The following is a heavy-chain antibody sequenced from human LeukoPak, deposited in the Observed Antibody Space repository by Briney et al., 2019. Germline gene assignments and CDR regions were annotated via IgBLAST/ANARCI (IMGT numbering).Heavy chain of an antibody. V-gene: IGHV1-18*01. J-gene: IGHJ4*02. CDR3: ARTNGFDY. CDR2: ISAYNGNT. D-gene: IGHD1-1*01. Sequence: ASVKVSCKASGYTFTSYGISWVRQAPGQGLEWMGWISAYNGNTNYAQKLQGRVHMTTETSTSTAYIELRTLRSADPPVFYCARTNGFDYWGQGTLVTVSS. CDR1: GYTFTSYG.